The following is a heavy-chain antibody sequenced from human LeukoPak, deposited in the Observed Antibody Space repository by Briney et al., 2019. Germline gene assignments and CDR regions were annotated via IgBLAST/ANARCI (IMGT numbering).Heavy chain of an antibody. CDR3: VIGVGWQPDY. J-gene: IGHJ4*02. Sequence: SETLSLTCTVSGGSISPYYWSWIRQPPGKGLEWIGYIHYSGTTNYNPSLKNRVTISLDTSKNQFSLKLRSVTAADTAVYYCVIGVGWQPDYWGQGALVTVSS. V-gene: IGHV4-59*03. D-gene: IGHD2-15*01. CDR2: IHYSGTT. CDR1: GGSISPYY.